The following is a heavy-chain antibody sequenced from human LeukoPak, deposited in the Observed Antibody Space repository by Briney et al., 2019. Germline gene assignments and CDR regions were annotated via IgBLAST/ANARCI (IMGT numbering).Heavy chain of an antibody. CDR1: GFTFSSYS. Sequence: GGSLRLSCAASGFTFSSYSMNWVRQAPGKGLEWVSSISSSSSYIYYADSVKGQFTISRDNAKNSLYLQMNSLRAEDTAVYYCARDQGLVGATAKFDPWGQGTLVTVSS. CDR2: ISSSSSYI. V-gene: IGHV3-21*01. D-gene: IGHD1-26*01. J-gene: IGHJ5*02. CDR3: ARDQGLVGATAKFDP.